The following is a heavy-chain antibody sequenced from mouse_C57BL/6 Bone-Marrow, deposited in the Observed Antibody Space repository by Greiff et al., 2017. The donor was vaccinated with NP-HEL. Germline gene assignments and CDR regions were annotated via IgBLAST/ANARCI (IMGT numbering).Heavy chain of an antibody. CDR2: IYPGSGNT. Sequence: QVQLKESGPELVKPGASVKISCKASGYSFTSYYIHWVKQRPGQGLEWIGWIYPGSGNTKYNEKFKGKATLTADTSSSTAYMQLSSLTSEDSAVYYCASNWDGVDYWGQGTTLTVSS. CDR1: GYSFTSYY. CDR3: ASNWDGVDY. V-gene: IGHV1-66*01. J-gene: IGHJ2*01. D-gene: IGHD4-1*01.